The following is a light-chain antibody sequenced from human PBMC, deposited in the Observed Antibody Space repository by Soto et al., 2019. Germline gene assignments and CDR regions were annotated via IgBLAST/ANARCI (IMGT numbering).Light chain of an antibody. Sequence: QSALTQPRSVSGSPGQSVTISCTGTSSYVGGYNYVSWYQQHPGKAPKLMIHDVSKRPSGVPDRFSGTKSGNTASLTISGLQAEDEADYDCCSYAGSYTVFGGGTQLTV. CDR2: DVS. CDR3: CSYAGSYTV. V-gene: IGLV2-11*01. J-gene: IGLJ2*01. CDR1: SSYVGGYNY.